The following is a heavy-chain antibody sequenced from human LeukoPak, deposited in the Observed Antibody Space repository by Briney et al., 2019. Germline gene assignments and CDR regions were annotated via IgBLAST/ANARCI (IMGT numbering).Heavy chain of an antibody. CDR3: AKVGRGYMFRGLITKGFFDY. J-gene: IGHJ4*02. Sequence: GGSLRLPCAASGFTFSGYVLTGVGRAPGVGVEWFPAISGSGGGTSSDASVQGRFTISRDNSRITLYLHMTRLRAEDTAIYFCAKVGRGYMFRGLITKGFFDYWGQGTLVTVSS. CDR2: ISGSGGGT. V-gene: IGHV3-23*01. CDR1: GFTFSGYV. D-gene: IGHD3-10*01.